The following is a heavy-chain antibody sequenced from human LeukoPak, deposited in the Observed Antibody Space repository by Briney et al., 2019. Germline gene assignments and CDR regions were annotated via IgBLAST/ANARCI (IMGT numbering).Heavy chain of an antibody. Sequence: PGGSLRLSCAASGFTFSSYSMNWVRQAPGKGLEWVSSISSSSSYIYYADSVKGRFTISRDNAKNSLYLQMNSLRAEDTAVYYCAGDLSYPGAIDYWGQRTLVTVSS. CDR2: ISSSSSYI. CDR3: AGDLSYPGAIDY. J-gene: IGHJ4*02. V-gene: IGHV3-21*01. D-gene: IGHD3-10*01. CDR1: GFTFSSYS.